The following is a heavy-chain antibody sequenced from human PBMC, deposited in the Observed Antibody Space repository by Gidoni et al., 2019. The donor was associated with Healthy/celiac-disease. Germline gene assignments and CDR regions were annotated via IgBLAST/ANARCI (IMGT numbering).Heavy chain of an antibody. CDR1: GYPFTGYY. V-gene: IGHV1-2*02. D-gene: IGHD3-10*01. CDR2: INPNSGGT. J-gene: IGHJ4*02. Sequence: HVLLVQSGAEVKTPAASVKVSCSSSGYPFTGYYIHCVRQAPGQGLEWMGWINPNSGGTKYAQKFQGRVTMTRDTSISTAYMELSRLRSDDTAVYYCALGRLRFGELNFDYWGQGTLVTVSS. CDR3: ALGRLRFGELNFDY.